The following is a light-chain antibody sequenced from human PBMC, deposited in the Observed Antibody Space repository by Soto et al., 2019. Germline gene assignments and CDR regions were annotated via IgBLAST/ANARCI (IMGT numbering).Light chain of an antibody. CDR2: TGS. V-gene: IGKV1-12*01. Sequence: DIQMTQSPSSVSASVGDRVSITCRASQGISSWLAWYQQKPGRAPKLLIYTGSSLQRGVPSRFSGTGSGTDFTLTFRSLQPEDVATYYCQQANSFPLAFGGGTKVEIK. CDR3: QQANSFPLA. J-gene: IGKJ4*01. CDR1: QGISSW.